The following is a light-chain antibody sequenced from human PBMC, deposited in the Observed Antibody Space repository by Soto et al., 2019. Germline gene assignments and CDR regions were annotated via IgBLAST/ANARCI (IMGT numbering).Light chain of an antibody. CDR2: DAS. V-gene: IGKV1-9*01. J-gene: IGKJ3*01. CDR3: QQINIYPFT. Sequence: DIPLTQSPSFLSASVGDRVTITCRASQGIRNSLAWYQQNPGKAPNLLIYDASALQTGVPSRFSGSGSGTEFTLTISSLQPEDFATYYCQQINIYPFTFGPGTKIDVK. CDR1: QGIRNS.